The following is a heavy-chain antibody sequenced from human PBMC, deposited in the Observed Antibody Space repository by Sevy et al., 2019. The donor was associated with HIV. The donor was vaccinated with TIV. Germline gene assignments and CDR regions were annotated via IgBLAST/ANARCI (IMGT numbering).Heavy chain of an antibody. V-gene: IGHV3-9*01. CDR3: AKDRVGAMRMSGFDI. D-gene: IGHD1-26*01. Sequence: GGSLRLSCAASGFTFDDYAMHWVRQAPGKGLEWVSGINWDSGSVGYVASVKGRFTISRDNSENSLYLQMESLRPEDTALYYCAKDRVGAMRMSGFDIWGQGTMVTVSS. J-gene: IGHJ3*02. CDR2: INWDSGSV. CDR1: GFTFDDYA.